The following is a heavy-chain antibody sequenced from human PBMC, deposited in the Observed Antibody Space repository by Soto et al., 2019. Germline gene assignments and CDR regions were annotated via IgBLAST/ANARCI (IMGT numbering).Heavy chain of an antibody. CDR1: GGSISSYY. CDR3: AREQAKGGYYYYGMDV. CDR2: IDYSGST. V-gene: IGHV4-59*08. Sequence: QVQLQESGPGLVKPSETLSLTCTVSGGSISSYYWSWIRQPPGKGLEWIGYIDYSGSTNYNPSLKSRFTISVDPSQTQFSLKLSSVPAADTAVYYCAREQAKGGYYYYGMDVWGQGTTVTVSS. D-gene: IGHD1-26*01. J-gene: IGHJ6*02.